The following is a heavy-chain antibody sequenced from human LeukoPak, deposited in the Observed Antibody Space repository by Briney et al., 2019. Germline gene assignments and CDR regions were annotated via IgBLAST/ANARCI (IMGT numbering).Heavy chain of an antibody. D-gene: IGHD2-2*01. CDR1: GYTFTSYD. CDR3: ARIRYCSSTSCYEIDY. CDR2: MNPNSGNT. Sequence: ASVKVSCKASGYTFTSYDINWVRQATGQGLEWMGWMNPNSGNTGYAQKFQGRVTMTRNTSISTAYMELSSLGSEDTAVYYCARIRYCSSTSCYEIDYWGQGTLVTVSS. V-gene: IGHV1-8*01. J-gene: IGHJ4*02.